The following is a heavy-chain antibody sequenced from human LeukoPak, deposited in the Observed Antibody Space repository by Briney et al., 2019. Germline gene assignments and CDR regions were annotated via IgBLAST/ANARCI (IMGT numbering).Heavy chain of an antibody. Sequence: GRSLRLSCAASGFTFSSYGMHWVRQAPGKGLEWVAVISYDGSNKYYADSVKGRFTISRDNSKNTLYLQMNSLRAEDTAVYYCAKVGIAVAANGDYWGQGTLVTVSS. CDR1: GFTFSSYG. D-gene: IGHD6-19*01. CDR2: ISYDGSNK. V-gene: IGHV3-30*18. J-gene: IGHJ4*02. CDR3: AKVGIAVAANGDY.